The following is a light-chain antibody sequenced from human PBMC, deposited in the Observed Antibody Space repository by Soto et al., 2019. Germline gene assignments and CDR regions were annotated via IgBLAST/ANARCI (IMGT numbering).Light chain of an antibody. J-gene: IGKJ1*01. CDR1: QSVSSSY. CDR2: GAS. Sequence: EIVLTQSPGTLSLSPGERATLSCRASQSVSSSYLAWYPQKPGQAPRLLIYGASSRATGIPDRFSGSGSGTDFTLTISSLEPEDFAVYYCQQYGSSPQKTFGQGTKVEIK. V-gene: IGKV3-20*01. CDR3: QQYGSSPQKT.